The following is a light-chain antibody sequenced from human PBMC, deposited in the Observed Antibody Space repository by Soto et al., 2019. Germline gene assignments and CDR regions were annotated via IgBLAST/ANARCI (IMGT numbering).Light chain of an antibody. CDR1: QSVSSN. CDR2: DAS. V-gene: IGKV3-15*01. Sequence: EIVMTQSPATLSVSPGERATLSCRASQSVSSNLAWYQQKPGQAPRLLIYDASTRATGIPARFSGGGSGTEFTLTISSLQSEDFAVYYCQQYNNWPQTFGQGTKVDIK. J-gene: IGKJ1*01. CDR3: QQYNNWPQT.